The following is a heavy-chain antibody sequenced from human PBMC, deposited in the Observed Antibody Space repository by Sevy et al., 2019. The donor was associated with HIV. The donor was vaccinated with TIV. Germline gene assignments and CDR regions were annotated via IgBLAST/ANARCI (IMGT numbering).Heavy chain of an antibody. J-gene: IGHJ4*02. V-gene: IGHV7-4-1*02. CDR3: ARGIGQQLAVSFDY. CDR1: GYTFTRYG. CDR2: INTNTGNP. Sequence: ASMKVSCKASGYTFTRYGINWVRQAPGQGPEWMGWINTNTGNPTYDQGFTGRFVFSLDTAASTASLVIRSLKTDDTAIYYCARGIGQQLAVSFDYWGQGTLVTVSS. D-gene: IGHD6-13*01.